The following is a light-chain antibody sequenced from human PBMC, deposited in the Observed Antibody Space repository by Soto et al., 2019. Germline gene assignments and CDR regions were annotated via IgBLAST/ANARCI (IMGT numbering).Light chain of an antibody. J-gene: IGLJ1*01. CDR3: QSYDSSLSEVV. V-gene: IGLV1-40*01. CDR2: GNS. Sequence: QLVLTQPPSVSGAPGQRVTISCTGSSSNIGAGYDVHWYQQLPGTAPKLLIYGNSNRPSGVPDRFSGSKSGTSASLAITGLQAEDEADYYCQSYDSSLSEVVFGTGTKVTVL. CDR1: SSNIGAGYD.